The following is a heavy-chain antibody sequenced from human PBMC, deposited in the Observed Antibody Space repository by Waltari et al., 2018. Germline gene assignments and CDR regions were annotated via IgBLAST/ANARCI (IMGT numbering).Heavy chain of an antibody. CDR1: GGTFSSYA. CDR2: ILPIFGTA. J-gene: IGHJ4*02. D-gene: IGHD3-22*01. CDR3: ARDGTRPYYDSSGQFTIDY. V-gene: IGHV1-69*01. Sequence: QVQLVQSGAEVKKPGSSVKVSCKASGGTFSSYAISRVRQAAGKGLEWMGGILPIFGTANYAQQFQGRVTITAAESTSTAHMELSSLRSEDTAVYYCARDGTRPYYDSSGQFTIDYWGQGTLVTVSS.